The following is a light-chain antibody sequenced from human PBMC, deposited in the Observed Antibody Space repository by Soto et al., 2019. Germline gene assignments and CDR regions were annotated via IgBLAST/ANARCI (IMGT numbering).Light chain of an antibody. CDR1: SSDVGGNKY. V-gene: IGLV2-8*01. Sequence: QSALTQPPSASGSLGQSITISCTGTSSDVGGNKYVSWYQQHPGKAPKLMIYDVTKRLSGVPDRFSGSKSGNTASLTVSGLQAEDEADYYCSSYVGKVSFGGGTKLTVL. J-gene: IGLJ2*01. CDR2: DVT. CDR3: SSYVGKVS.